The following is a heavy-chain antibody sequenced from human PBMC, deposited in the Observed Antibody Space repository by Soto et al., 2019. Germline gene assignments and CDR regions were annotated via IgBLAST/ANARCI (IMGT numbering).Heavy chain of an antibody. Sequence: EVQLVESGGGLVKPGGSLTLSCAASGFTFITTWMNWIRQAPGKGLEWVGRIKSKTDGGTTDYAAPVKGRFTISRDDSKNTLYLQMNSLKTEDTAVYYCVTPVDWFDPWGQGTLVTVSS. V-gene: IGHV3-15*07. CDR1: GFTFITTW. J-gene: IGHJ5*02. D-gene: IGHD2-15*01. CDR2: IKSKTDGGTT. CDR3: VTPVDWFDP.